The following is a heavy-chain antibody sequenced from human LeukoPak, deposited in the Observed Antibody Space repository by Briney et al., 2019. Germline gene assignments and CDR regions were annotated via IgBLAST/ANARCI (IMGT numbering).Heavy chain of an antibody. CDR3: ARGPIQLWQPLGLGMDV. Sequence: GASVKVSCKASGYTFTSYAMHWVRQAPGQRLEWMGWINAGNGNTKYSQKFQGRVTITRDTSASTAYMELSSLRSDDTAVYYCARGPIQLWQPLGLGMDVWGQGTTVTVSS. D-gene: IGHD5-18*01. J-gene: IGHJ6*02. CDR1: GYTFTSYA. V-gene: IGHV1-3*01. CDR2: INAGNGNT.